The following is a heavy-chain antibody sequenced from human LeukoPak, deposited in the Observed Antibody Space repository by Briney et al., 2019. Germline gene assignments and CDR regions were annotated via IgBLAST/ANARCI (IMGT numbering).Heavy chain of an antibody. Sequence: ASVTVSCKASGYTFTSYGISWVRQAPGQGLEWMGWISAYNGNTNYAQKLQGRVTMTTDTSTSTAYMELRSLRSDDTAVYYCARDLITIFGVVNFFDYWGQGTLVTVSS. J-gene: IGHJ4*02. D-gene: IGHD3-3*01. CDR2: ISAYNGNT. CDR1: GYTFTSYG. V-gene: IGHV1-18*01. CDR3: ARDLITIFGVVNFFDY.